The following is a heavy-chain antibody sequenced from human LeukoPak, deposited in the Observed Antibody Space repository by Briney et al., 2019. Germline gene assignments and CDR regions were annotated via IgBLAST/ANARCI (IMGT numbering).Heavy chain of an antibody. D-gene: IGHD4/OR15-4a*01. CDR3: ARRAGAYSHPYDY. V-gene: IGHV3-53*01. CDR2: IYSGDT. Sequence: GGSLRLSCTVSGFSVGSNSMSWVRQAPGKGLEWVSFIYSGDTHYSDSVKGRFAISRDHSKNTLYLQMNSLRAEDTAVYYCARRAGAYSHPYDYWGQGTLVTVSS. CDR1: GFSVGSNS. J-gene: IGHJ4*02.